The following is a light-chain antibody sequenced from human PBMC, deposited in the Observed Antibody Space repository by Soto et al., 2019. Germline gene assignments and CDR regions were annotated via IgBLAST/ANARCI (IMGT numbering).Light chain of an antibody. J-gene: IGKJ4*01. CDR1: QSVSSSY. Sequence: EIVLTQSPGTLSLSPGERATLSCRASQSVSSSYLAWYQQKPGQAPGLLIYGASSRATGIPDRFSGSGSGTDFTLTISSLEPEDFAVYYCQQRSNWPLTFGGGTKVDIK. V-gene: IGKV3D-20*02. CDR2: GAS. CDR3: QQRSNWPLT.